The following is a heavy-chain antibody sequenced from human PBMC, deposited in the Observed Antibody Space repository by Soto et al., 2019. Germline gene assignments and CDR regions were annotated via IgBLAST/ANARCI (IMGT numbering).Heavy chain of an antibody. CDR1: GFSLSNARMG. Sequence: QVTLKESGPVLVNPTETLTLTCTVSGFSLSNARMGVSWIRQPPGKALEWLAHIFSNDEKSYSTSLKSRLTISKDTSKSQVVLTMTNMDPVDTATYYCARIHRTAYYDFWSGYYPPDYWGQGTLVTVSS. D-gene: IGHD3-3*01. CDR3: ARIHRTAYYDFWSGYYPPDY. J-gene: IGHJ4*02. CDR2: IFSNDEK. V-gene: IGHV2-26*01.